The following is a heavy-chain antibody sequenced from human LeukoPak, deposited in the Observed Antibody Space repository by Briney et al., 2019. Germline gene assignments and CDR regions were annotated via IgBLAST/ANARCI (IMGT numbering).Heavy chain of an antibody. J-gene: IGHJ4*02. Sequence: GGSLRLSCAASGFTLSSYWMHSVRQAPGKGLVWVSRIKSDGNISTYADSVKGRFTISTDHAKNTLYLQTSSLRPEDTAVYYCARGAGAWSYYGHGLDYWDQGTLVTVPS. CDR1: GFTLSSYW. CDR2: IKSDGNIS. CDR3: ARGAGAWSYYGHGLDY. D-gene: IGHD1-26*01. V-gene: IGHV3-74*01.